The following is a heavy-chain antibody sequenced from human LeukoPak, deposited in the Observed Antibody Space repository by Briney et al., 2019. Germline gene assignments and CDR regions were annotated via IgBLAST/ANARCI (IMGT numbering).Heavy chain of an antibody. CDR1: GYTLTGYY. J-gene: IGHJ4*02. CDR2: INPNSGGT. D-gene: IGHD6-13*01. Sequence: GASVKVSCKASGYTLTGYYMNWVRQAPGQGREWMGWINPNSGGTNYAQKFQGRFTMPRNTSISTAYMELSRLRSDDTAVYYCARVDQQLYYWGQGTLVTVSS. CDR3: ARVDQQLYY. V-gene: IGHV1-2*02.